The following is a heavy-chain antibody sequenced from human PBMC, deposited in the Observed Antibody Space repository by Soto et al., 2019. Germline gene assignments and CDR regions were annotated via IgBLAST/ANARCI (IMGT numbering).Heavy chain of an antibody. CDR1: GGSFSGYY. V-gene: IGHV4-34*01. CDR2: INHSGST. D-gene: IGHD4-17*01. Sequence: SETLSLTCAVYGGSFSGYYWSWIRQPPGKGLEWIGEINHSGSTNYNPSLKSRVTISVDTSKNQFSLKLSSVTAADTAVYYCARGRFYGDYVGWGQGTLVTVSS. J-gene: IGHJ4*02. CDR3: ARGRFYGDYVG.